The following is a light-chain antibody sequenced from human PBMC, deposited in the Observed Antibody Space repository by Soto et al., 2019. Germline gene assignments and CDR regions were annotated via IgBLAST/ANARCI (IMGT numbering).Light chain of an antibody. Sequence: EILLTQSPGTLSLSPGDRATLSCRASQTISNTYLVWYQQRPGQAPRLLIYGASIRASGIPGRFSGSGSWPDFTLTISRLEPDDFAFYWCQQFGTSPYTFGQGTKVDIK. V-gene: IGKV3-20*01. CDR2: GAS. CDR3: QQFGTSPYT. CDR1: QTISNTY. J-gene: IGKJ2*01.